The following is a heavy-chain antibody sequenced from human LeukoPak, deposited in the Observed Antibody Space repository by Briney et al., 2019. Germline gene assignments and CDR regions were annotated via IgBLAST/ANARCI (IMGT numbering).Heavy chain of an antibody. CDR2: IYYSGST. D-gene: IGHD6-6*01. Sequence: SETLSLTCTVSGGSISSSSYYWGWIRQPPGKGLEWIGSIYYSGSTYYNPSLKSRVTISVDTSKNQFSLKLSSVTAADTAVYYCARSKTYSSSYGYWGQGTLVTVSS. J-gene: IGHJ4*02. CDR3: ARSKTYSSSYGY. CDR1: GGSISSSSYY. V-gene: IGHV4-39*07.